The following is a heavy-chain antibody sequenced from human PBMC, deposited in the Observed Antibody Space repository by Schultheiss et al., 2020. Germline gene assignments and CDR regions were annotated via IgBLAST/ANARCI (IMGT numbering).Heavy chain of an antibody. CDR2: ISSSGSTI. V-gene: IGHV3-48*04. CDR1: GFTFSSYA. J-gene: IGHJ6*02. CDR3: ARDNGDSAFFSYYGMDG. Sequence: GGSLRLSCAASGFTFSSYAMSWVRQAPGKGLEWVSYISSSGSTIYYADSVKGRFTISRDNAKNSLHLHMNIMRAEDTAVYYCARDNGDSAFFSYYGMDGWGPGTTVTVSS. D-gene: IGHD4-17*01.